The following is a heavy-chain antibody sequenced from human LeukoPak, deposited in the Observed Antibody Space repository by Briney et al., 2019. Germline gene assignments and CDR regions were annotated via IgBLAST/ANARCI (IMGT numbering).Heavy chain of an antibody. CDR3: AREEYYYDSSGYFPSDY. CDR1: GYTFTSYG. Sequence: AAVKVSCKGSGYTFTSYGISGVGQARGKGGEGMGWMSAYNCNTNYSQQLQGRLTMTPDPSPRTPYLELPILRSDHTAVYYCAREEYYYDSSGYFPSDYWGQGTLVTVSS. V-gene: IGHV1-18*01. CDR2: MSAYNCNT. J-gene: IGHJ4*02. D-gene: IGHD3-22*01.